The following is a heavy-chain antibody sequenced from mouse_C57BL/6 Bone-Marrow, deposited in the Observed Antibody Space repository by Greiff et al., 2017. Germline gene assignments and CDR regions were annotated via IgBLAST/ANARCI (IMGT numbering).Heavy chain of an antibody. V-gene: IGHV14-4*01. J-gene: IGHJ4*01. Sequence: VQLQQSGAELVRPGASVKLSCTASGFNIKDDYMHWVKQRPEQGLEWIGWIDPENGDTEYASKFQGKATITADTSSNTAYLQLSNVTSEDTAVYYCTKRWLLHPYAMDVWGKGTSGTVSS. CDR1: GFNIKDDY. CDR2: IDPENGDT. D-gene: IGHD2-3*01. CDR3: TKRWLLHPYAMDV.